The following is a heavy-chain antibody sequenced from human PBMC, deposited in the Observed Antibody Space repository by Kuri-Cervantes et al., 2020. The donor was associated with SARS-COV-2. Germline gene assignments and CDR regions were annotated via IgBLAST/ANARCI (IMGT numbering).Heavy chain of an antibody. CDR2: ISAYNGNT. V-gene: IGHV1-18*01. CDR3: ARKSNYHGPIDY. Sequence: ASVKVSCKASGYTFTSYGISWVRQAPGQGLEWMGWISAYNGNTNYAQKFQGRVTMTRDTSISTAYMELSRLRSDDTAVYYCARKSNYHGPIDYWGQGTLVTVSS. CDR1: GYTFTSYG. D-gene: IGHD4-11*01. J-gene: IGHJ4*02.